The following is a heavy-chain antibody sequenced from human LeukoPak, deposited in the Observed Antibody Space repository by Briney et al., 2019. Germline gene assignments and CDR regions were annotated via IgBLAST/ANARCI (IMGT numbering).Heavy chain of an antibody. Sequence: SETLSLTCTVSGGSISSYYWSWIRQPAGKGLEWIGRIYTSGSTNYNPSLKSRVTISVDTSKNQFSLKLSSVTAADTAVYYCARVAIAAAGLPYGMDVWGQGTTVTVSS. CDR2: IYTSGST. CDR1: GGSISSYY. D-gene: IGHD6-13*01. J-gene: IGHJ6*02. V-gene: IGHV4-4*07. CDR3: ARVAIAAAGLPYGMDV.